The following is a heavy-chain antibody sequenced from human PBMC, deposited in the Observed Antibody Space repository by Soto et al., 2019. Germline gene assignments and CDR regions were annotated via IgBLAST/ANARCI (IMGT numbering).Heavy chain of an antibody. CDR1: GFTFSSYG. Sequence: QVQLVESGGGVVQPGRSLRLSCAASGFTFSSYGMHWVRQAPGKGLEWVAVISYDGSNKYYADSVKGRFTISRDNSKNTLDLQMNSLRAEDTAVYYCAKEEAVAGTSRGDYWGQGTLVTVSS. CDR3: AKEEAVAGTSRGDY. CDR2: ISYDGSNK. V-gene: IGHV3-30*18. D-gene: IGHD6-19*01. J-gene: IGHJ4*02.